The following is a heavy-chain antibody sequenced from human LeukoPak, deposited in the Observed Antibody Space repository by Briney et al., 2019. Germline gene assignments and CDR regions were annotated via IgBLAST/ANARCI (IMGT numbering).Heavy chain of an antibody. J-gene: IGHJ6*03. CDR1: GGSISSYY. D-gene: IGHD4-17*01. CDR3: ARDDADYGDYADSYYYYMDV. V-gene: IGHV4-4*07. Sequence: SETLSLTCTVSGGSISSYYWSWIRQPAGKGLEWIGRIYTSGSTNYNPSLKSRVTMSVDTSKNQFSLKLSSVTAADTAVYYCARDDADYGDYADSYYYYMDVWGKGTTVTVSS. CDR2: IYTSGST.